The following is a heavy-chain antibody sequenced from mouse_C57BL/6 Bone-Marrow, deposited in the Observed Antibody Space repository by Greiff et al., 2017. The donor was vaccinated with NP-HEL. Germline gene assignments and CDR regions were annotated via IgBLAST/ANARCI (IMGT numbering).Heavy chain of an antibody. CDR3: ARSPYYYGSSFPAWFAY. CDR2: IDPSDSYT. D-gene: IGHD1-1*01. V-gene: IGHV1-69*01. CDR1: GYTFTSYW. J-gene: IGHJ3*01. Sequence: QVQLQQPGAELVMPGASVKLSCKASGYTFTSYWMHWVKQRPGQGLEWIGEIDPSDSYTNYNQKFQGKSTLTVDKSSSTAYMQLSSLTSEDSAVYYCARSPYYYGSSFPAWFAYWGQGTLVTVSA.